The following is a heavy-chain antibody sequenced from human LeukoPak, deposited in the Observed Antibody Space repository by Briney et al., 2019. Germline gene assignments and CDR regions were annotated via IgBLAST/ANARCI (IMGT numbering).Heavy chain of an antibody. J-gene: IGHJ4*02. V-gene: IGHV3-7*01. CDR2: INQDASET. D-gene: IGHD2-21*02. Sequence: PGGSLRLSCAASGFTFSTYWMNWYRQAPGKGLEWVGDINQDASETNYVDSVRGRFTISRDNAKNSLHLQMNSLRAEDTAFYYCATDRDNSDWQKRFDSWGQGTLVTVSS. CDR1: GFTFSTYW. CDR3: ATDRDNSDWQKRFDS.